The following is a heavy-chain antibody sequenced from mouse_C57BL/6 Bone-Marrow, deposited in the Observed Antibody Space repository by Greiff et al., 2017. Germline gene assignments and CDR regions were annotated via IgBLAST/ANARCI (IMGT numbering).Heavy chain of an antibody. CDR3: ARRGYGSSSLYYFDY. V-gene: IGHV5-6*01. Sequence: EVQRVESGGDLVKPGGSLKLSCAASGFTFSSYGMSWVRQTPDKRLEWVATISSGGSCTYYPDSVKGRFTIPRDNAKNTLYLQMSSLKSEDTAMYYCARRGYGSSSLYYFDYWGQGTTLTVSS. CDR2: ISSGGSCT. J-gene: IGHJ2*01. D-gene: IGHD1-1*01. CDR1: GFTFSSYG.